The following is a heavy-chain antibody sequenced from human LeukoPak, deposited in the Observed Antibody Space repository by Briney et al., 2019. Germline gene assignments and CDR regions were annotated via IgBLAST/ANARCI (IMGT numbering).Heavy chain of an antibody. CDR2: INHSGST. Sequence: SETLSLTCAVYGGSFSGYYWSWIRQPPGKGLEWIGEINHSGSTNYNPSLKSRVTISVHTSKNQFSLKLSSVTAADTAVYYCARVGSYAFDIWGQGTMVTVSS. V-gene: IGHV4-34*01. CDR3: ARVGSYAFDI. CDR1: GGSFSGYY. J-gene: IGHJ3*02.